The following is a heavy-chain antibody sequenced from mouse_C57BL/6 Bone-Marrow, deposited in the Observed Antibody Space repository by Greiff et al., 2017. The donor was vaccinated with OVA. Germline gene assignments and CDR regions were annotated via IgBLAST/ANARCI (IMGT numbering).Heavy chain of an antibody. CDR1: GYTFTDYY. J-gene: IGHJ2*01. V-gene: IGHV1-76*01. Sequence: VKLQESGAELVRPGASVKLSCKASGYTFTDYYINWVKQRPGQGLEWIARIYPGSGNTYYNEKFKGKATLTAEKSSSTAYMQLSSLTSEDSAVYFCARRHYFDYWGQGTTLTVSS. CDR2: IYPGSGNT. CDR3: ARRHYFDY.